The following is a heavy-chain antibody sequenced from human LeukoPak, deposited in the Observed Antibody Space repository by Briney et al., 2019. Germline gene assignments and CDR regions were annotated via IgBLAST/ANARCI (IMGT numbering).Heavy chain of an antibody. CDR2: IVVGSGNT. CDR3: ATPVPHDTSGYYYRFDY. V-gene: IGHV1-58*02. J-gene: IGHJ4*02. CDR1: GFTFTSSA. Sequence: SVKVSCKASGFTFTSSAMQWVRQARGQRLEWIGWIVVGSGNTNYAQKFQERVTITRDMSTSTAYMELSSLRSEDTAVYYCATPVPHDTSGYYYRFDYWGQGTLVTVSS. D-gene: IGHD3-22*01.